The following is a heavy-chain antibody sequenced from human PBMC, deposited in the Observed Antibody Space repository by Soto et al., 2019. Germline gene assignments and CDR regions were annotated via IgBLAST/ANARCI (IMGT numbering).Heavy chain of an antibody. Sequence: QITLKESGPTLVKPTQTLTLTCTFSGFSLSTSGVGVGWIRQPPGKALEWLALIYWDADKRYSPSLKSRLTITKDTSKNQVVLTMTNMDPVDTATSYCARGYALYYYYGMDVWGQGTTVTVSS. CDR1: GFSLSTSGVG. CDR3: ARGYALYYYYGMDV. D-gene: IGHD5-18*01. V-gene: IGHV2-5*02. CDR2: IYWDADK. J-gene: IGHJ6*02.